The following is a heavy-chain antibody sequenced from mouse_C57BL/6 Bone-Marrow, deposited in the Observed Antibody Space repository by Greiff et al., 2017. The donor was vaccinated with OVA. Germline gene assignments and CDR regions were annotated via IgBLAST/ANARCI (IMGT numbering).Heavy chain of an antibody. J-gene: IGHJ4*01. CDR2: INPNNGGT. CDR3: ARRVLRTNYAMDY. CDR1: GYTFTDYY. Sequence: EVQLQQSGPELVKPGASVKISCKASGYTFTDYYMNWVKQSHGKSLEWIGDINPNNGGTSYNQKFKGKATLTVDKSSSTAYMELRSLTSEDSAVYYCARRVLRTNYAMDYWGQGTSVTVSS. V-gene: IGHV1-26*01. D-gene: IGHD1-1*01.